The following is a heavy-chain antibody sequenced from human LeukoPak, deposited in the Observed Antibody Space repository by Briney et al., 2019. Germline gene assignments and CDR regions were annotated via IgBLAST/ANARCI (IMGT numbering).Heavy chain of an antibody. CDR3: TTDRIMITFGGVIVMSY. Sequence: KPGGSLRLSCAASGFTFSNAWMSWVRQAPGKGLEWVGRIKSKTDGGTTDYAAPVKGRFTISRDDSKNTLYLQMNSLETEDTAVYYCTTDRIMITFGGVIVMSYWGQGTLVTVSS. J-gene: IGHJ4*02. CDR2: IKSKTDGGTT. CDR1: GFTFSNAW. V-gene: IGHV3-15*01. D-gene: IGHD3-16*02.